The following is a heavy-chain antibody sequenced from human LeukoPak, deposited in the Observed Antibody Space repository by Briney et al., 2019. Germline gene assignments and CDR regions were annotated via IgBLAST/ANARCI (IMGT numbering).Heavy chain of an antibody. CDR3: ARVVVVVPAATIYGMDV. CDR1: GVSISSGGYY. CDR2: IYYSGST. V-gene: IGHV4-30-4*01. Sequence: SETLSLTCAVSGVSISSGGYYWSWIRQPPGKGLEWIGYIYYSGSTYYNPSLKSRVTISVDTSKNQFSLKLSSVTAADTAVYYCARVVVVVPAATIYGMDVWGQGTTVTVSS. J-gene: IGHJ6*02. D-gene: IGHD2-2*01.